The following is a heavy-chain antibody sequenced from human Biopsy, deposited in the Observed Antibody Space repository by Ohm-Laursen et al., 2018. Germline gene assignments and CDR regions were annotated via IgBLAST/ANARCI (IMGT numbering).Heavy chain of an antibody. J-gene: IGHJ4*02. CDR1: GFTFGVYY. D-gene: IGHD3-10*01. CDR3: ATDGAGSYNEN. V-gene: IGHV3-11*01. CDR2: ISGSGVTK. Sequence: SLRLSCTASGFTFGVYYMSWIRLAPGPGLERLSYISGSGVTKMYADSAKGRFTVSRVNAKNSLYLEMNNLTVEDTAVYYCATDGAGSYNENWGQGTLVSVSS.